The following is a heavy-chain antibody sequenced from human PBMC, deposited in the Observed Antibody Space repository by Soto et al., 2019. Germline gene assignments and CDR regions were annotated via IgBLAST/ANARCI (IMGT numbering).Heavy chain of an antibody. CDR3: VKDPLLHDSRPGGASHI. CDR1: GFTFSSYA. D-gene: IGHD3-22*01. J-gene: IGHJ3*02. CDR2: ISVADSVGDFNT. V-gene: IGHV3-23*01. Sequence: VGLSCAASGFTFSSYALILFREAPGKWLEFVSTISVADSVGDFNTYYADSVKGRFTISRDNSKNTVFLQMNSLKAEDTALYYCVKDPLLHDSRPGGASHIWGQGTMVTVS.